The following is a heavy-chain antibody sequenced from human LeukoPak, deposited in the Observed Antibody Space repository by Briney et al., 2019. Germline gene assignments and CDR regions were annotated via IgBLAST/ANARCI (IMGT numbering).Heavy chain of an antibody. V-gene: IGHV3-21*01. CDR1: GFTFSRHS. D-gene: IGHD1-7*01. J-gene: IGHJ3*02. CDR3: ARDSGNYLDAFDI. Sequence: GGSLRLSCAASGFTFSRHSINWVRQAPGKGLEWVSSISSSISYIYYADSVKGRFTISRDNAKNSLYLQMNSLRAEDTAVYYCARDSGNYLDAFDIWGQGTMVTVSS. CDR2: ISSSISYI.